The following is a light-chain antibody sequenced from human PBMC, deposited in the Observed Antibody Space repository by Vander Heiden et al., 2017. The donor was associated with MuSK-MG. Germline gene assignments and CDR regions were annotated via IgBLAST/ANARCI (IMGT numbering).Light chain of an antibody. CDR3: QHYDNWRWT. CDR1: QSVSSN. CDR2: GAS. J-gene: IGKJ1*01. Sequence: DIVMTQSSATLSASPGERATPSCRASQSVSSNLAWYQQKPGQAPRLLVHGASIRATGTPARCSGSGSGTEFTLSISSLQSEDFAVYYCQHYDNWRWTFGQGTKVEIK. V-gene: IGKV3-15*01.